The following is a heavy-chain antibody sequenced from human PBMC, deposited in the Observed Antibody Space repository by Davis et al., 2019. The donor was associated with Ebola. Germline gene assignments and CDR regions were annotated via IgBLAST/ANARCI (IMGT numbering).Heavy chain of an antibody. CDR1: GGSFSGNY. J-gene: IGHJ4*02. CDR3: ASLRDSSGLDY. D-gene: IGHD3-22*01. Sequence: LETLSLTCAVYGGSFSGNYWSWIRQPPGKGVEWIAYIYNTGTTKYNPSLKSRVTISVDTSKNQFSLKLSSVTAADTAVYYCASLRDSSGLDYWGQGTLVTVSS. V-gene: IGHV4-59*01. CDR2: IYNTGTT.